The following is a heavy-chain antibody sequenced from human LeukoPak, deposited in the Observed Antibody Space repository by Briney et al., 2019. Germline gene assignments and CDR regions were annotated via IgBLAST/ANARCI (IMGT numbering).Heavy chain of an antibody. J-gene: IGHJ4*02. CDR2: MNPNSGNT. CDR3: ARGHKGYTIFGVVTRPMPYYFDY. D-gene: IGHD3-3*01. CDR1: GYTFTSYD. V-gene: IGHV1-8*03. Sequence: ASVKVSCKASGYTFTSYDINWVRHATGQGLEWMGWMNPNSGNTSYAQKFQGRVTITRNTSISTAYMELSSMRSEDTAVYYCARGHKGYTIFGVVTRPMPYYFDYWGQGNLVTVSS.